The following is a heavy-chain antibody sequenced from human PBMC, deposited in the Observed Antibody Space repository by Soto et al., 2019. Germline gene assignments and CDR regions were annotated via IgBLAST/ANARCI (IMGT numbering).Heavy chain of an antibody. Sequence: EVQLVESGGGLVKPGGSLRLSCAGSGFTFNNAWMSWVRQAPGKGLEWVGRIKKETDGGTTDYAASVKVRFSISRDDSKNTVFLQMNSLRTEDTAVYYCTTIFLWSYYFDNWGPGTLVTVSS. CDR1: GFTFNNAW. D-gene: IGHD2-21*01. V-gene: IGHV3-15*01. J-gene: IGHJ4*02. CDR2: IKKETDGGTT. CDR3: TTIFLWSYYFDN.